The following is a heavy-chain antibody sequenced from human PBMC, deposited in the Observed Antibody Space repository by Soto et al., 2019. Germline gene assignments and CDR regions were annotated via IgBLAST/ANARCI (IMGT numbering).Heavy chain of an antibody. CDR2: MNPNSGNT. CDR1: GYTYTNYD. CDR3: VRLPDNVDVLTGRSGYYDY. Sequence: QVQLVQSGAEVKKPGASVKVSCEASGYTYTNYDINWVRHATGQGLERMGWMNPNSGNTGYARKFQGRVTMTRDTSINSAYMEVSSLRSEDTAVYYCVRLPDNVDVLTGRSGYYDYWGQGTLVTVSS. J-gene: IGHJ4*02. V-gene: IGHV1-8*01. D-gene: IGHD3-9*01.